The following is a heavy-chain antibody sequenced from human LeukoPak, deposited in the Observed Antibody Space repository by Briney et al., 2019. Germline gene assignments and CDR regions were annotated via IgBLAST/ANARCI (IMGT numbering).Heavy chain of an antibody. V-gene: IGHV3-30-3*01. D-gene: IGHD2-2*01. J-gene: IGHJ6*02. Sequence: PGGSLRLSCAASGFTFCNYAMHWVRQAPGKGLEWVAVISNDGSNKYYADSVKGRFTISRDNSKNTLYLQMNSLRAEYTAVYYCARELGYCSSTSCPKYYYGMDVWGQGTTVTVPS. CDR2: ISNDGSNK. CDR3: ARELGYCSSTSCPKYYYGMDV. CDR1: GFTFCNYA.